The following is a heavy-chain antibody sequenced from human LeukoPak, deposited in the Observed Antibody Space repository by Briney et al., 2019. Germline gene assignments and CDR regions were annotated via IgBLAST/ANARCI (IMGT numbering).Heavy chain of an antibody. V-gene: IGHV3-30*04. CDR2: ISYTGRDK. CDR1: GFTFSSHA. CDR3: ARDSSMTPVTMDFDY. Sequence: GGSLRLSCAASGFTFSSHAMHWVRQAPGKGLEWLTFISYTGRDKYYADSVKGRFTTSRDNSKNTLYLQMNSLRVEDTALYYCARDSSMTPVTMDFDYWGQGTLVTVSS. J-gene: IGHJ4*02. D-gene: IGHD4-17*01.